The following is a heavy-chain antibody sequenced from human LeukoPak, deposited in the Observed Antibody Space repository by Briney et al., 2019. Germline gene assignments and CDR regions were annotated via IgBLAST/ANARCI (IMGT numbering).Heavy chain of an antibody. CDR2: IYSSGST. Sequence: SETLSLTCTVSGGSIDSHYWSWIRQPAGKGLEWIGRIYSSGSTNYNPSLKGRVTMSVDTPKNQVSLKLGSVTAADTAVYYCARDRRTVSSYYYYGMDVWGQGTTVTVSS. V-gene: IGHV4-4*07. D-gene: IGHD4-17*01. CDR1: GGSIDSHY. J-gene: IGHJ6*02. CDR3: ARDRRTVSSYYYYGMDV.